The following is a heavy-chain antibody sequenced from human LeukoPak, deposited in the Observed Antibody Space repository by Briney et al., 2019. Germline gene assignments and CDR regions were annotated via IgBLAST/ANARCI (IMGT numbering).Heavy chain of an antibody. CDR1: GFTVSSNY. V-gene: IGHV3-53*01. D-gene: IGHD6-13*01. J-gene: IGHJ4*02. Sequence: GGSLRLSCAASGFTVSSNYMSWVRQAPGKGLEWVSVIYSGGSTYYADSVKGRFTISRDNSKNTLYLQMNSLRAEDTAVYYCARDSASSSWYLPGFDYWGQGTLVTVSS. CDR3: ARDSASSSWYLPGFDY. CDR2: IYSGGST.